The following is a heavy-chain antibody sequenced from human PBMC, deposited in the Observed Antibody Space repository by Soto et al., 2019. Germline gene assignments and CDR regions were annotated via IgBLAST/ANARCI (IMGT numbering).Heavy chain of an antibody. D-gene: IGHD6-19*01. CDR1: GYSFTGYY. Sequence: QVQLVQSGAEVKKPGASVKVSCKASGYSFTGYYMHWVRQAPGQGLEWMGWINPNSGGTNYAQKFQGCVTMSRDTSLSTAYMELSRLRADDTAVYYCARGLTYSSGWWAYYFDYWGQGTLVTISS. J-gene: IGHJ4*02. CDR3: ARGLTYSSGWWAYYFDY. CDR2: INPNSGGT. V-gene: IGHV1-2*04.